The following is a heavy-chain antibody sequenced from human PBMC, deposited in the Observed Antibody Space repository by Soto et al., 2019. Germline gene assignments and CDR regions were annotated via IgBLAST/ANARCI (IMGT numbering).Heavy chain of an antibody. D-gene: IGHD2-15*01. CDR1: GFTFDDYA. J-gene: IGHJ4*02. V-gene: IGHV3-9*01. Sequence: SLGLSCAASGFTFDDYAMHWVRHAPGKGLEWVSGISWNSGSIGYADSVKGRFTISRDNAKNSLYLQMNSLRAEDTALYYCAKARNLGYCSGGSCYFDYWGQGTLVTVSS. CDR3: AKARNLGYCSGGSCYFDY. CDR2: ISWNSGSI.